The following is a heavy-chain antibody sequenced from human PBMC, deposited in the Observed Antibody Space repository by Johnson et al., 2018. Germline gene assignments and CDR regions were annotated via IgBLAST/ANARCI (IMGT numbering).Heavy chain of an antibody. D-gene: IGHD3-22*01. Sequence: VQLVESGGGVVQPGRSXRLSCAVSGFTFNSYGMHWVRQAPGKGLEWVAVISYDGSNKDYVDSVKGRFTISRDNSKNTLYLQMNSLGVEDTAVYYCAKDNGPTMIRCFQHWGQGTLVTVSS. CDR1: GFTFNSYG. CDR2: ISYDGSNK. CDR3: AKDNGPTMIRCFQH. J-gene: IGHJ1*01. V-gene: IGHV3-30*18.